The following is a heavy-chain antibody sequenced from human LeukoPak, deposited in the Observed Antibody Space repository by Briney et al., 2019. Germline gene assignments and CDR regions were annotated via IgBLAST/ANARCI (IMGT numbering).Heavy chain of an antibody. CDR1: GFTFSSYA. D-gene: IGHD6-13*01. CDR3: AKGSSSWQMGAFDY. V-gene: IGHV3-23*01. CDR2: ISGSGGST. J-gene: IGHJ4*02. Sequence: GGSLRLSCAASGFTFSSYAMSWVRQAPGKGLEWVSAISGSGGSTYYADSVKGRFTISRDNSKNTLYLQMNSLRAEDTAVYYCAKGSSSWQMGAFDYWGQGTLVTVST.